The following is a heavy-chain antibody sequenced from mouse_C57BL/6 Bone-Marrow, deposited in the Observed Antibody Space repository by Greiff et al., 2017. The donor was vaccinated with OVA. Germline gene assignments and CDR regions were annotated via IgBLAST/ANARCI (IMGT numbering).Heavy chain of an antibody. J-gene: IGHJ3*01. CDR2: IDPSDSYT. D-gene: IGHD5-5*01. V-gene: IGHV1-69*01. CDR3: AREAIYLTWFAY. CDR1: GYTFTSYW. Sequence: VQLQQPGAELVMPGASVKLSCKASGYTFTSYWMHWVKQRPGQGLEWIGEIDPSDSYTTYNQKFKGKSTLTVDKSSSTADMQLSSLTSEDSAVYYCAREAIYLTWFAYWGQGTLVTVSA.